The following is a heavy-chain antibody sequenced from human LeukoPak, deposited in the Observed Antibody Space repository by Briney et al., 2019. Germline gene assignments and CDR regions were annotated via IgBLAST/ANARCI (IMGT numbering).Heavy chain of an antibody. CDR3: ARGWLHLLGHEGYFDY. CDR1: GGSFSGYY. CDR2: INHSGST. J-gene: IGHJ4*02. V-gene: IGHV4-34*01. D-gene: IGHD5-12*01. Sequence: PSETLSLTCAVYGGSFSGYYWSWIRQPPGKGLEWIGEINHSGSTNYNPSLKSRVTISVDTSKNQFSLKLSSVTAADTAVYYCARGWLHLLGHEGYFDYWGQGTLVTVSS.